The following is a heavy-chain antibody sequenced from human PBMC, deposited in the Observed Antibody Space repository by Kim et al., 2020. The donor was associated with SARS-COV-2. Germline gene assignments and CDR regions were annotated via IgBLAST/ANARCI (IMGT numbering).Heavy chain of an antibody. CDR3: VRAXSSLWWYFDV. CDR2: IGEDGRNE. J-gene: IGHJ2*01. V-gene: IGHV3-30*04. CDR1: GFTFSWSA. D-gene: IGHD3-16*02. Sequence: GGSLRLSCEASGFTFSWSAMHWVRQAPGKGLEWVAVIGEDGRNENYADSVKGRFTISRDNFKNTLYLQMNSLRVDDTSVYYCVRAXSSLWWYFDVWGRGTLVTVSS.